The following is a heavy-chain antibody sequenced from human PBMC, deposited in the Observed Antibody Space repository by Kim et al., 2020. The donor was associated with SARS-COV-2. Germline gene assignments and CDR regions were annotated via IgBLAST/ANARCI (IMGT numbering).Heavy chain of an antibody. CDR2: ISYDGSNK. Sequence: GGSLRLSCAASGFTFSSCAMHWVRQAPGKGLEWVAVISYDGSNKNYADSVKGRFTISRDNSKNTLYLQMNSLRAEDTALYYCARDPGSRLRGGTYSYYGMYVWGPGTTVTVSS. CDR1: GFTFSSCA. CDR3: ARDPGSRLRGGTYSYYGMYV. D-gene: IGHD3-10*01. V-gene: IGHV3-30-3*01. J-gene: IGHJ6*02.